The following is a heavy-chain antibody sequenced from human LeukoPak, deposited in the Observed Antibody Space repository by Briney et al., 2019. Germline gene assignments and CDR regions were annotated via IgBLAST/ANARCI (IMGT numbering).Heavy chain of an antibody. Sequence: GGSLRLSCTVSGFTVSSNSMSWVRQAPGKGLEWVSAISGSGGSTYYADSVKGRFTISRDNSKNTLYLQMNSLRAEDTAVYYCAKDQDGGNSPYYYYYMDVWGKGTTVTVSS. D-gene: IGHD4-23*01. CDR2: ISGSGGST. J-gene: IGHJ6*03. CDR3: AKDQDGGNSPYYYYYMDV. CDR1: GFTVSSNS. V-gene: IGHV3-23*01.